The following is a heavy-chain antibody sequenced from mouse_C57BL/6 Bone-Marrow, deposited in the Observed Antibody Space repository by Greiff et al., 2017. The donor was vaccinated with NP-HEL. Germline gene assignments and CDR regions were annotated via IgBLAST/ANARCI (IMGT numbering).Heavy chain of an antibody. CDR3: TFYYMGTG. V-gene: IGHV14-4*01. CDR2: IDPENGDT. J-gene: IGHJ2*01. Sequence: EVQLKESGAELVRPGASVKLSCTASGFNIKDDYMHWVKQRPEQGLEWLGWIDPENGDTEYASKFQGKATITADTSSNTAYLQLSSLTSEDTAVYYCTFYYMGTGWGQGTTLTVSS. D-gene: IGHD2-1*01. CDR1: GFNIKDDY.